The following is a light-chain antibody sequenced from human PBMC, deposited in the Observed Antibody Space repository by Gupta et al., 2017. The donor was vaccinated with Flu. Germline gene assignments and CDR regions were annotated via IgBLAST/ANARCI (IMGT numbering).Light chain of an antibody. CDR2: YAS. J-gene: IGKJ1*01. V-gene: IGKV6-21*01. CDR1: QNIGGA. Sequence: EIVLTQSPDFQSVTPKERVTITCRASQNIGGALHWYQQKPEQSPKVLIKYASQYVSGVPSRFSGSRSGTDFTLTINGRETEDAATYYFLQRSDFPWTFGQGTKVEIK. CDR3: LQRSDFPWT.